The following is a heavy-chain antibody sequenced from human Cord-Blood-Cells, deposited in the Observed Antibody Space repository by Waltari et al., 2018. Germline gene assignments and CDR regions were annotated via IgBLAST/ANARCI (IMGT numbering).Heavy chain of an antibody. D-gene: IGHD3-9*01. CDR1: GGSFSGYY. CDR2: INHSGST. V-gene: IGHV4-34*01. CDR3: ARDIMGYDILTGYYNDY. J-gene: IGHJ4*02. Sequence: QVQLQQWGAGLLKPSETLSLTCAVYGGSFSGYYWSWIRQPPGKGLEWIGEINHSGSTNYNPSLKSRFTISVDTSKNQFSLKLSSVTAADTAVYYCARDIMGYDILTGYYNDYWGQGTLVTVSS.